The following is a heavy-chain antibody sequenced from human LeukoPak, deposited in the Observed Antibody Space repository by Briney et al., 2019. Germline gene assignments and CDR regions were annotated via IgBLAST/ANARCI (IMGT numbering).Heavy chain of an antibody. V-gene: IGHV3-33*01. D-gene: IGHD4-11*01. CDR1: GFTFRNYG. Sequence: PGGSLRLSCAASGFTFRNYGMHWVRQVPGKGLEWVAVIWYDGSNKYYADSVKGRFTISRDNSKNTLYLQINSLRAEDTAVYHCATARNSNSNRGLYMDVWGKGTTVTVSS. J-gene: IGHJ6*03. CDR2: IWYDGSNK. CDR3: ATARNSNSNRGLYMDV.